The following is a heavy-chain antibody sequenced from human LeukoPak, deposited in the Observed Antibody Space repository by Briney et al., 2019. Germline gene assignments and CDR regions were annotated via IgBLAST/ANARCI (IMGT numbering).Heavy chain of an antibody. CDR3: AKGRGLVTWCAP. J-gene: IGHJ5*02. Sequence: GGSLRLSCAASGFAFSRHWMHWVRQAPGKGLVWVSAISGSGSSTYYADSVKGRFTISRDNSKNTLYLQMNSLRAEATAVYVCAKGRGLVTWCAPGGQGTLVPVSS. CDR1: GFAFSRHW. V-gene: IGHV3-23*01. D-gene: IGHD6-19*01. CDR2: ISGSGSST.